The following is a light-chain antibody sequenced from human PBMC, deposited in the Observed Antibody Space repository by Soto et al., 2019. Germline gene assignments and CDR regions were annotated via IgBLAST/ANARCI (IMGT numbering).Light chain of an antibody. J-gene: IGKJ2*01. V-gene: IGKV3-20*01. CDR2: GAS. CDR1: QSVSSSY. Sequence: EIVLTQSPGTLSLSPGERATLSCRASQSVSSSYLAWYQQKPGQAPRLLIYGASSRATRIPDRFSGSGSGTDFTLTISRLEPEDLAVYYCQQYGSSPPTFGQGTKLEIK. CDR3: QQYGSSPPT.